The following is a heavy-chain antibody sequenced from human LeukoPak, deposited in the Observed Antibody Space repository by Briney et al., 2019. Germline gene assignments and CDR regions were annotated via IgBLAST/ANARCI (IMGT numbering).Heavy chain of an antibody. CDR1: GFTFSSYS. V-gene: IGHV3-48*01. D-gene: IGHD3-9*01. CDR3: ARDGYPYDISKPEHFQH. J-gene: IGHJ1*01. Sequence: GGSLRLSCAASGFTFSSYSMNWVRQAPGKGLEWVSYISSSSSTIYYADSVKGRFTISRDNAKNSLYLQMNSLRAEDTAVYYCARDGYPYDISKPEHFQHWGQGTLVTVSS. CDR2: ISSSSSTI.